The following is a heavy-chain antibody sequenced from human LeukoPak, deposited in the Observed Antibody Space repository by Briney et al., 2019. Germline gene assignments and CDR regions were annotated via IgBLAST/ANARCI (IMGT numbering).Heavy chain of an antibody. D-gene: IGHD2-21*02. J-gene: IGHJ4*02. CDR1: GFTFSRYE. CDR2: ISTPDSTK. Sequence: PGGSLTLSCATSGFTFSRYEWNWVRQPAGKGPEWLSYISTPDSTKYYAESVKGRCTISRDNAKNSLFLQMNSLRAEDLSLYYCARETLNCGGDCLDYWGQGTLVTVSS. CDR3: ARETLNCGGDCLDY. V-gene: IGHV3-48*03.